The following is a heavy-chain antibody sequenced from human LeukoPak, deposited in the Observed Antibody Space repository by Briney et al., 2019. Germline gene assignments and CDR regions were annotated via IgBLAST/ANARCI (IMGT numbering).Heavy chain of an antibody. CDR1: GGSISSYY. Sequence: PSETLSLTCTVSGGSISSYYWSWIRQPPGKGLEWIGYIYYSGSTNYSPSLKSRVTISVDTSKNQFSLKLSSVTAADTAVYYCARVVDILTGYLNWFDPWGQGTLVTVSS. CDR3: ARVVDILTGYLNWFDP. D-gene: IGHD3-9*01. V-gene: IGHV4-59*01. CDR2: IYYSGST. J-gene: IGHJ5*02.